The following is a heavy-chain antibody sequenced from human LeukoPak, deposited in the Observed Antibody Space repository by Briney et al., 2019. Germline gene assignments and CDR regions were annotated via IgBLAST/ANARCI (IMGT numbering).Heavy chain of an antibody. Sequence: PGGSLRLSCAASGFTFSSHAYAMSWVRQAPGKGLEWVSAITGDGSDTYYANSVKGRFTISRDDSKNTLHLQMNSLRAEDTAVCYCAKAVRYSTTWAAEYFHDWGQGTRVTVSS. CDR1: GFTFSSHAYA. J-gene: IGHJ1*01. D-gene: IGHD6-13*01. CDR3: AKAVRYSTTWAAEYFHD. CDR2: ITGDGSDT. V-gene: IGHV3-23*01.